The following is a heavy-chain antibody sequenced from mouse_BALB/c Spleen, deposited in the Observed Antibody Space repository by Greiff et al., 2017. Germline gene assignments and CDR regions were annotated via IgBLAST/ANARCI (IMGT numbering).Heavy chain of an antibody. CDR3: ARTGPYGSSAMDY. V-gene: IGHV5-6-5*01. D-gene: IGHD1-1*01. Sequence: EVQGVESGGGLVKPGGSLKLSCAASGFTFSSYAMSWVRQTPEKRLEWVASISSGGSTYDPDSVKGRFTISGDNARNILYLQMSSLRSEDTAMYYCARTGPYGSSAMDYWGQGTSVTVSS. CDR2: ISSGGST. CDR1: GFTFSSYA. J-gene: IGHJ4*01.